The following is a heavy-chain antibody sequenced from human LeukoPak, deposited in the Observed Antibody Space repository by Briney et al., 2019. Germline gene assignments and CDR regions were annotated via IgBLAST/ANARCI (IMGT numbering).Heavy chain of an antibody. CDR2: IIPIFGTA. V-gene: IGHV1-69*13. CDR3: ARSITMIVVVINGAFDI. CDR1: GGTFSSYA. Sequence: ASVKVSCKASGGTFSSYAISWVRQAPGQGLEWMGGIIPIFGTANYAQKFQGRVTITADESTSTAYMELSSLRSEDTAVYYCARSITMIVVVINGAFDIWGQGTMVTVSS. J-gene: IGHJ3*02. D-gene: IGHD3-22*01.